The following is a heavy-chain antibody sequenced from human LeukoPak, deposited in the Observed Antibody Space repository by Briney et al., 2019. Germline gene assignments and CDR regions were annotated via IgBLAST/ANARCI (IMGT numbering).Heavy chain of an antibody. J-gene: IGHJ4*02. CDR3: AREYYDILTGSLDY. D-gene: IGHD3-9*01. Sequence: ASVKVSCKASGYNLISYGIIWVRQAPGQGLEWMGWINPHSGGTKFAQKFQGRVTMTRDTSISTAYMEVSRLRSDDAAVYYCAREYYDILTGSLDYWGQGTLVTVSS. CDR1: GYNLISYG. V-gene: IGHV1-2*02. CDR2: INPHSGGT.